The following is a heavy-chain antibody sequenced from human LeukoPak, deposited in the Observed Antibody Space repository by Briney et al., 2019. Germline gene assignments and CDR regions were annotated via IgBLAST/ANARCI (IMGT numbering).Heavy chain of an antibody. V-gene: IGHV3-30*02. CDR3: AKASSRDGYNDHFDY. D-gene: IGHD5-24*01. CDR1: GFTFSTYG. J-gene: IGHJ4*02. CDR2: IWYDGSNK. Sequence: GGSLRLSCAASGFTFSTYGMHWVRQAPGKGLEWVAVIWYDGSNKYYADSVKGRFTISRDNSKNTLYLQMNSLRAEDTAVYYCAKASSRDGYNDHFDYWGQGTLVTVSS.